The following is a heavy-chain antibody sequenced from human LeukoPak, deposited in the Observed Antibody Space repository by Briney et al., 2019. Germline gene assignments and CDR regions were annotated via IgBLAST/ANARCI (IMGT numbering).Heavy chain of an antibody. Sequence: SETLSLTCTVSGGSISNISYYWGWIRQTPGKGLEWIGSIYYSGGTNYNPSLKSRLTISVDTSKNHFSLKLSSVTAADAAVYYCATLRTRGWYFDYWGQGTLVTVSS. CDR3: ATLRTRGWYFDY. D-gene: IGHD1-14*01. J-gene: IGHJ4*02. CDR1: GGSISNISYY. V-gene: IGHV4-39*02. CDR2: IYYSGGT.